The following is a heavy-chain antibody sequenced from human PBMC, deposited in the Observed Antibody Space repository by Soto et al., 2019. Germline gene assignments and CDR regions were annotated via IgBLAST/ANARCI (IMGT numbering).Heavy chain of an antibody. CDR2: IYYSGST. CDR3: ASLVATQRDLYGMDL. V-gene: IGHV4-59*08. CDR1: GGSISSYY. J-gene: IGHJ6*02. D-gene: IGHD2-8*02. Sequence: PSETLSLSCTVSGGSISSYYWSWIRQPPGKGLEWIGYIYYSGSTNYNPSLKSRVTISVDTSKNQFSLKLSSVTAADTAVYYCASLVATQRDLYGMDLCGQGTTVTVS.